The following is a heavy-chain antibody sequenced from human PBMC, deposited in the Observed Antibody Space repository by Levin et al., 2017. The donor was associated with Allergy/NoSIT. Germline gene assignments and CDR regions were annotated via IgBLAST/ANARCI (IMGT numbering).Heavy chain of an antibody. CDR3: AKAFRSPELLWFGETTGSLDAFDI. V-gene: IGHV3-23*01. Sequence: GESLKISCAASGFTFSSYAMSWVRQAPGKGLEWVSAISGSGGSTYYADSVKGRFTISRDNSKNTLYLQMNSLRAEDTAVYYCAKAFRSPELLWFGETTGSLDAFDIWGQGTMVTVSS. CDR2: ISGSGGST. CDR1: GFTFSSYA. D-gene: IGHD3-10*01. J-gene: IGHJ3*02.